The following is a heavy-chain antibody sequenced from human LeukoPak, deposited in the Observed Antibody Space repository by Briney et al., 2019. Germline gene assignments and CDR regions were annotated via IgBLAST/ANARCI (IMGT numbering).Heavy chain of an antibody. J-gene: IGHJ4*02. Sequence: SETLSLTCTVSGGSISSYYWSWIRQPPGKGLEWIGYIYYSGSTNYNPSLKSRVTISVDTSKNQFSLKLSSVTTADTAVYYCARGTGGVIAPFDYWGQGTLVTVSS. V-gene: IGHV4-59*01. D-gene: IGHD3-16*02. CDR3: ARGTGGVIAPFDY. CDR2: IYYSGST. CDR1: GGSISSYY.